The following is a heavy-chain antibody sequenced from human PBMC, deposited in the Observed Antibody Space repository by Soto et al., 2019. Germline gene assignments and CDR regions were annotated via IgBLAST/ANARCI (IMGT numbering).Heavy chain of an antibody. D-gene: IGHD4-4*01. Sequence: ASVKVSCKASGYTFTSYGISWVRQAPGQGLEWMGWISAYNGNTNYAQKLQGRVTMTTDTSTSTAYMELRSLRSDDTAVYYCVRGEGVDYSNYGDYYYYGMDVRGQGTTVTVSS. CDR2: ISAYNGNT. V-gene: IGHV1-18*04. CDR1: GYTFTSYG. CDR3: VRGEGVDYSNYGDYYYYGMDV. J-gene: IGHJ6*02.